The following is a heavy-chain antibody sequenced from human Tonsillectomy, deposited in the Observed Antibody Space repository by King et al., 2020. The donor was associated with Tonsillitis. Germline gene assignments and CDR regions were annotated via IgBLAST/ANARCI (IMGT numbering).Heavy chain of an antibody. J-gene: IGHJ4*02. CDR2: IKRKTDGGTT. Sequence: VQLVESGGGLVKPGGSLRLSCAASGFTFNNAWMSWVRQAPGKGLEWVGLIKRKTDGGTTDYATPVKGRFTISRDDSKNTLYLQMNSLKTEDTAVYYCTTLGYFDHSCDYWGQGTLVSVSS. V-gene: IGHV3-15*01. D-gene: IGHD3-22*01. CDR1: GFTFNNAW. CDR3: TTLGYFDHSCDY.